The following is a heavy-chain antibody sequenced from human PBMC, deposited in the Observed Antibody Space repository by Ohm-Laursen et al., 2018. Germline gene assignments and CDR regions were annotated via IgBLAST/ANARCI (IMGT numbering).Heavy chain of an antibody. V-gene: IGHV3-15*01. Sequence: SLRLSCAASGFTFSNSWMSWVRQAPGKGLEWVGRIKSKTDGGTTDYAAPVKGRFTISRDDSKNTLYLQMNSLKTEDTAVYYCTTGGYSYGPWYWGQGTLVTVSS. CDR1: GFTFSNSW. D-gene: IGHD5-18*01. J-gene: IGHJ4*02. CDR2: IKSKTDGGTT. CDR3: TTGGYSYGPWY.